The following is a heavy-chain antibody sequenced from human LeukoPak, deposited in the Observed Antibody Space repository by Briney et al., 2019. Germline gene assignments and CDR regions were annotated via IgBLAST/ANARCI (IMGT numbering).Heavy chain of an antibody. J-gene: IGHJ4*02. V-gene: IGHV4-39*02. CDR2: IYYDGNT. D-gene: IGHD2-2*03. CDR3: ARLATSAWILEY. Sequence: SETLSLTRIVSGGSIYSSIYYWGWIRQPPGKGLEWIGSIYYDGNTYYTPSLKSRVTISLDTSKNHFSLKLSSVTAADTAVYYCARLATSAWILEYWGQGTLVTVSS. CDR1: GGSIYSSIYY.